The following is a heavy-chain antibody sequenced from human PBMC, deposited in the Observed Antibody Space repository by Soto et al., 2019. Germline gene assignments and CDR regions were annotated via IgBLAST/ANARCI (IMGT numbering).Heavy chain of an antibody. Sequence: EVELVESGGGLVQPGRSLRLSCEASGFKLDDYAMHWVRQGPGKGLEWVSVISWNSKRKDYADSVKGRFIISRDNEKNSLFLQMNSLKTEDTAFYYCVKAKAAVATIYYFDYWGQGTLFTVSS. CDR1: GFKLDDYA. D-gene: IGHD6-19*01. V-gene: IGHV3-9*01. J-gene: IGHJ4*02. CDR2: ISWNSKRK. CDR3: VKAKAAVATIYYFDY.